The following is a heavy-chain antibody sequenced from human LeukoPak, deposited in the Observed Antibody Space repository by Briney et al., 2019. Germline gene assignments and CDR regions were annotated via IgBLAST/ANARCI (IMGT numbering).Heavy chain of an antibody. CDR1: GYTFTSYA. D-gene: IGHD5-18*01. CDR3: ARAFGIQLWYP. Sequence: ASVKVSCKASGYTFTSYAMHWVRQAPGQRLEWMGWINAGNGNTKYSQEFQGRVTITRDTSASTAYMELSRLRSDDTAVYYCARAFGIQLWYPWGQGTLVTVSS. V-gene: IGHV1-3*01. J-gene: IGHJ5*02. CDR2: INAGNGNT.